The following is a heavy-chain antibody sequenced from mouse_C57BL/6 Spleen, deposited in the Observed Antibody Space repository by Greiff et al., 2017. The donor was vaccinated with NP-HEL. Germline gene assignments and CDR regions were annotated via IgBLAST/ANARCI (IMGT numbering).Heavy chain of an antibody. Sequence: DVKLQESGPGLVKPSQSLSLTCSVTGYSITSGYYWNWIRQFPGNKLEWMGYISYDGSNNSNPSLKNRISITRDTSKNQFFLKLNSVTTEDTATYYCASPWDVGFAYWGQGTLVTVSA. J-gene: IGHJ3*01. CDR3: ASPWDVGFAY. D-gene: IGHD4-1*01. CDR1: GYSITSGYY. V-gene: IGHV3-6*01. CDR2: ISYDGSN.